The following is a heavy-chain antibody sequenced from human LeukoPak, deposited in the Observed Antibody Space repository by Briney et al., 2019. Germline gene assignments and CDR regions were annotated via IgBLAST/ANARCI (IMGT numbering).Heavy chain of an antibody. J-gene: IGHJ5*02. Sequence: PGGSLRLSCAASGFTVSSNYMSWVRQAPGKGLEWVSVIYSGGSTYYADSVKGRFTISRDNSKNTLYLQMNSLRAEDTAVYYCARCSEFLRFGPWGQGTLVTVSS. CDR1: GFTVSSNY. CDR2: IYSGGST. CDR3: ARCSEFLRFGP. D-gene: IGHD3-3*01. V-gene: IGHV3-53*01.